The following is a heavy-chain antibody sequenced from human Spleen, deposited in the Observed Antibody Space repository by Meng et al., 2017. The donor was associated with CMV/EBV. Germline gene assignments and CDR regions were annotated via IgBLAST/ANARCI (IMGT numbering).Heavy chain of an antibody. J-gene: IGHJ6*02. V-gene: IGHV1-69*05. CDR1: GGTFSSYA. D-gene: IGHD6-13*01. Sequence: SVKVSCKASGGTFSSYAISWVRQAPGQGLEWMGGIIPIFGTANYAQKFQGRVTMTTDTSTSTAYMELRSLRSDDTAVYYCARVLGSSWYGGSDYYYGMDVWGQGTTVTVSS. CDR3: ARVLGSSWYGGSDYYYGMDV. CDR2: IIPIFGTA.